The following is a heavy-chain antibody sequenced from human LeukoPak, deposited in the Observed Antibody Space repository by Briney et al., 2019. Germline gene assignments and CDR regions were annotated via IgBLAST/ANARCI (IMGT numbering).Heavy chain of an antibody. CDR3: ARDLGDDGIFDY. J-gene: IGHJ4*02. CDR2: ISYDGSNK. Sequence: PGRSLRLSCAASGFTFSSYAMHWVRQAPGKGLEWVAVISYDGSNKYYADSVKGRFTIYRDNSKNTLYLQMNSLRAEDTAVYYCARDLGDDGIFDYWGQGTLVTVSS. V-gene: IGHV3-30-3*01. CDR1: GFTFSSYA. D-gene: IGHD1-14*01.